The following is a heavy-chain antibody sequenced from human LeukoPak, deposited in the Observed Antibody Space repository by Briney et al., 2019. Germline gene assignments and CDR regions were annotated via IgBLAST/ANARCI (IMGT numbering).Heavy chain of an antibody. CDR3: ARAPYSSGSFYYGMDV. CDR1: GGSISSYH. CDR2: IYTSGST. Sequence: SETLSLTCTVSGGSISSYHWSWIRQPAGKGLEWIGHIYTSGSTNYNPSLKSRVTISVDTSKNQFSLKLSSVTAADTAVYYCARAPYSSGSFYYGMDVWGQGTTVTVSS. V-gene: IGHV4-4*07. D-gene: IGHD6-19*01. J-gene: IGHJ6*02.